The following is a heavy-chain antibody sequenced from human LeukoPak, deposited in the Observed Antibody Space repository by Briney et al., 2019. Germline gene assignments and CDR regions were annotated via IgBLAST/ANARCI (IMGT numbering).Heavy chain of an antibody. J-gene: IGHJ3*02. V-gene: IGHV1-8*01. CDR1: GDTFSNSD. CDR2: MNPNSGDT. Sequence: GASLKVSCKASGDTFSNSDTNWVRLAPGQGLWWMGWMNPNSGDTGLTQKFQHRVSLTRSTSISTAYMKLSGLRSDDTAVYYCARSRGVLGGGYDSINIWGQGTMVTVSS. CDR3: ARSRGVLGGGYDSINI. D-gene: IGHD3-16*01.